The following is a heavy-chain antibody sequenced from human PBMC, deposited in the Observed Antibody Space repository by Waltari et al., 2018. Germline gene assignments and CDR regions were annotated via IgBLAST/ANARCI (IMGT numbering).Heavy chain of an antibody. V-gene: IGHV3-7*01. CDR3: ATSRDAAGND. Sequence: EVHLVESGGGLVQPGGSLRLSCAASGFIFTNSWMSWVRQAPGKGLEWLCNKNHDGSAKYYVESVKGRFTISRDNGENSLYLQMSSLRGEDTAIYYCATSRDAAGNDWGQGTLVSVSS. J-gene: IGHJ4*02. CDR1: GFIFTNSW. CDR2: KNHDGSAK. D-gene: IGHD6-13*01.